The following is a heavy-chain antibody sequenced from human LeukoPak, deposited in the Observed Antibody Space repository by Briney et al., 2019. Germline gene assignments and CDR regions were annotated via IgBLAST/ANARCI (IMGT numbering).Heavy chain of an antibody. CDR2: ISSSSSYI. CDR3: ARVRKYSSGCYDAFDI. D-gene: IGHD6-19*01. CDR1: GFTFSSYS. Sequence: GGSLRLSCAASGFTFSSYSMNWVRQAPGKGLEWVSSISSSSSYIYYADSVKGRFTISRDNAKNSLYLQMNSLRAEDTAVYYCARVRKYSSGCYDAFDIWGQGTMVTVSS. J-gene: IGHJ3*02. V-gene: IGHV3-21*04.